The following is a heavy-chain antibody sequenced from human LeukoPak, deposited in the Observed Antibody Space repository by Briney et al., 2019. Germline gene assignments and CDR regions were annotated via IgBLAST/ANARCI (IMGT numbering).Heavy chain of an antibody. D-gene: IGHD5-24*01. CDR2: INHSGST. Sequence: PSETLSLTCAVYGGSFSGYYWSWVRQPPGKGLEWIGQINHSGSTNYNPSLKSRVTISVDTSKNQFSLKLSSVTAADTAAYYCARDARLFDPWGQGTLVTVSS. CDR3: ARDARLFDP. V-gene: IGHV4-34*01. CDR1: GGSFSGYY. J-gene: IGHJ5*02.